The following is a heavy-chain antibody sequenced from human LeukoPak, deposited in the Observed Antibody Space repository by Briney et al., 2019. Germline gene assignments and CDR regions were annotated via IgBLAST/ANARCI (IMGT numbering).Heavy chain of an antibody. CDR3: ARDPSPTYYYDSSGLALRSNWFDP. V-gene: IGHV1-46*01. CDR2: INPSGGST. D-gene: IGHD3-22*01. Sequence: ASVKVSCKASGYTFTSYGISWVRQAPGQGLEWMGIINPSGGSTSYAQKFQGKVTMTRDMSTSTVYMELSGLRSEDTAVYYCARDPSPTYYYDSSGLALRSNWFDPWGQGTLVTVSS. J-gene: IGHJ5*02. CDR1: GYTFTSYG.